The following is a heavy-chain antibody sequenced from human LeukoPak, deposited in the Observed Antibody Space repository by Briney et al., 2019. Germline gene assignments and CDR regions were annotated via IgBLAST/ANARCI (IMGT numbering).Heavy chain of an antibody. CDR1: GFTFSSYG. V-gene: IGHV3-30*02. CDR3: ATLRLPAATTKAFDY. J-gene: IGHJ4*02. D-gene: IGHD2-2*01. CDR2: IRYDGSNK. Sequence: GGSLRLSCAAPGFTFSSYGMHWVRQAPGKGLEWVAFIRYDGSNKYYADSVKGRFTISRDNSKNTLYLQMNSLRAEDTAVYYCATLRLPAATTKAFDYWGQGTLLTVSS.